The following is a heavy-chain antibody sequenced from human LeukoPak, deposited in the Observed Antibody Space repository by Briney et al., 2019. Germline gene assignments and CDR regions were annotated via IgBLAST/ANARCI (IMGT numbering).Heavy chain of an antibody. CDR1: GGSISSSSYY. CDR3: ARKPDYYYFDY. Sequence: KPSETLSLTCTVSGGSISSSSYYWGWIRQPPGKGLGWIGYIYYSGSTNYNPSLKSRVTISVDTSKNQFSLKLSSVTAADTAVYYCARKPDYYYFDYWGQGTLVTVSS. J-gene: IGHJ4*02. CDR2: IYYSGST. V-gene: IGHV4-61*05. D-gene: IGHD1-14*01.